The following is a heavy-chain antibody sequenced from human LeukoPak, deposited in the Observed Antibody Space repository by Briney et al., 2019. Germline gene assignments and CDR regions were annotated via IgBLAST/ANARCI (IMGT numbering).Heavy chain of an antibody. CDR2: INWNGGST. D-gene: IGHD2-15*01. J-gene: IGHJ4*02. CDR1: GFTLSSYR. CDR3: AKYSGVYYFDY. V-gene: IGHV3-23*01. Sequence: GGSLRLSCAASGFTLSSYRMNWVRQAPGKGLEWVSGINWNGGSTYYADSVKGRFTISRDNSKNTLYLQMNSLRAEDTAVYYCAKYSGVYYFDYWGQGTLVTVSS.